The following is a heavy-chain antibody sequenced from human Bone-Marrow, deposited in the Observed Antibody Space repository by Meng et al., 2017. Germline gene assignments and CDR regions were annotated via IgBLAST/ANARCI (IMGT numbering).Heavy chain of an antibody. CDR3: TIYTSGHL. D-gene: IGHD6-19*01. V-gene: IGHV3-73*01. CDR2: IGSTRKNYAT. Sequence: GESLKISCVVSGVTISGSDIHWVRQASGKGLEWVGRIGSTRKNYATAYAASMRGKFTISRDDSKNTAYLQMNNLKTKDTAVYYCTIYTSGHLWDQGTTVTVSS. CDR1: GVTISGSD. J-gene: IGHJ6*02.